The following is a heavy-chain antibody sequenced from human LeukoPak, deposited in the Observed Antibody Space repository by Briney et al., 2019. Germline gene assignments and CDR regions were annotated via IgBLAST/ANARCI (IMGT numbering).Heavy chain of an antibody. Sequence: GGSLRLSCAASGFTFSSYSMNWVRQAPGKGLEWVSSISSSSSYIYYADSVKGRFTISRDNAKNSLYLQMNSLRAEDTAVYYCARLQGSYDSSGYYFFSLWGQGTLVTVSS. CDR2: ISSSSSYI. D-gene: IGHD3-22*01. J-gene: IGHJ4*02. CDR3: ARLQGSYDSSGYYFFSL. V-gene: IGHV3-21*01. CDR1: GFTFSSYS.